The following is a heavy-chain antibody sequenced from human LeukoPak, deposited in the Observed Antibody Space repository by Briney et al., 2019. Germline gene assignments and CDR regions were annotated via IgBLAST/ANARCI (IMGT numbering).Heavy chain of an antibody. CDR2: IIPIFGTA. CDR1: GGTFSSYA. J-gene: IGHJ4*02. Sequence: ASVKVSCKASGGTFSSYAISWARQAPGQGLEWMGGIIPIFGTANYAQKFQGRVTITADESTSTAYMELRSLRSEDTAVYYCARDRIESSSCFDYWGQGTLVTVSS. V-gene: IGHV1-69*13. D-gene: IGHD6-13*01. CDR3: ARDRIESSSCFDY.